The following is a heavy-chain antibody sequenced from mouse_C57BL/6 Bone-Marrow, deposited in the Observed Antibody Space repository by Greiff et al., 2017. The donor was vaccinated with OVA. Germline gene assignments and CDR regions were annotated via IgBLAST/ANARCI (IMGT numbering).Heavy chain of an antibody. J-gene: IGHJ2*01. Sequence: QVQLQQPGAELVKPGASVKMSCKASGYTFTSSWITWVKQRPGQGLEWIGDIYPGSGSTNYNEKFKSKATLTVDTSSSTAYMQLSSLTSEDSAVYYCAREGYYYGSSRDYWGQGTTLTVSS. CDR2: IYPGSGST. CDR3: AREGYYYGSSRDY. CDR1: GYTFTSSW. V-gene: IGHV1-55*01. D-gene: IGHD1-1*01.